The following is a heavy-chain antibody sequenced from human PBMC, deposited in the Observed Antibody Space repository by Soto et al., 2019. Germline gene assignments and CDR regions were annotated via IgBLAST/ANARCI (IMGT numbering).Heavy chain of an antibody. D-gene: IGHD2-2*01. CDR2: IYYSGNT. J-gene: IGHJ3*02. CDR3: ARNVVVPAPAAFDI. CDR1: GGSISSSSYY. Sequence: SETLSLTCTVSGGSISSSSYYWGWIRQPPGKGLEWIGSIYYSGNTYYNPSLKSRVTISVDTSKNQFSLKLISVTAADTAVYYCARNVVVPAPAAFDIWGQGTMVPVSS. V-gene: IGHV4-39*01.